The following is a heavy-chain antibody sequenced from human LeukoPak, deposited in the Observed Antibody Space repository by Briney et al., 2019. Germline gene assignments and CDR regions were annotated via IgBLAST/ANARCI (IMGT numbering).Heavy chain of an antibody. CDR1: GGSISTGGYY. V-gene: IGHV4-30-4*01. CDR3: ASTSKYIGSGRDDSFDI. Sequence: SETLSLTCTVSGGSISTGGYYWSWIRQPPGKGLEWIGYISYSGGTYYNPSLKSRVSISVDTSKSQFSLKMSSVTAADTAVYYCASTSKYIGSGRDDSFDIWGQGTMVAVSS. D-gene: IGHD3-10*01. CDR2: ISYSGGT. J-gene: IGHJ3*02.